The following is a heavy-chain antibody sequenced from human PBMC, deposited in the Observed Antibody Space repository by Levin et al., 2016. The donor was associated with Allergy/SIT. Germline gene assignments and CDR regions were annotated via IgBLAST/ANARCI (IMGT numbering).Heavy chain of an antibody. Sequence: WIRQPPGKGLEWVANIKQDGSEKYYVDSVKGRFTISRDNAKNSLYLQMNSLRAEDTAVYYCAREEVSSGWSIYYYYYYMDVWGKGTTVTVSS. V-gene: IGHV3-7*03. CDR2: IKQDGSEK. D-gene: IGHD6-19*01. CDR3: AREEVSSGWSIYYYYYYMDV. J-gene: IGHJ6*03.